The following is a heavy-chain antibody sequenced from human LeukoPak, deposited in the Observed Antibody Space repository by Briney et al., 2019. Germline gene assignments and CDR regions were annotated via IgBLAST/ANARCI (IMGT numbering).Heavy chain of an antibody. CDR2: ISSDGTTK. CDR3: ARGEFNGLDY. CDR1: GFTLSSHV. D-gene: IGHD2-8*01. V-gene: IGHV3-30-3*01. J-gene: IGHJ4*02. Sequence: PGGSLRLSCVASGFTLSSHVMHWVRQAPGKGLEWVALISSDGTTKYNADSVEGRFTISRDNSKNTLYLQMNSLRPEDTAVYYCARGEFNGLDYWGQGTLVTVSS.